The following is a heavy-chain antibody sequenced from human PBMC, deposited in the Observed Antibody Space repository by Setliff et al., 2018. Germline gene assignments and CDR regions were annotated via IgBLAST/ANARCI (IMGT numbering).Heavy chain of an antibody. J-gene: IGHJ3*02. Sequence: SETLSLTCTVSGGSISSYYWNWIRQPPGKGLEWIGYIHYSGSPNYHPSLKSRVSTSVDTSQNQNSLKLSSVTAADTAVSYCARTMYSSSWYGAFDIWGQGTMVTVSS. D-gene: IGHD6-13*01. CDR3: ARTMYSSSWYGAFDI. CDR1: GGSISSYY. V-gene: IGHV4-59*01. CDR2: IHYSGSP.